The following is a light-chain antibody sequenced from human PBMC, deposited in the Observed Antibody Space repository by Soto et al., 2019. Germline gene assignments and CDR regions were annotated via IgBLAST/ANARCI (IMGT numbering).Light chain of an antibody. CDR3: QQSYSTTWT. Sequence: DIQMTQSPSTLAAFLGDRVTITCRASQGISTYLNWYQQKPGKAPKLLIYAASSLQSGVPSRFSGSGSETDFTLTISSLQSEDFATYSCQQSYSTTWTFGQGTKVDIK. CDR1: QGISTY. CDR2: AAS. J-gene: IGKJ1*01. V-gene: IGKV1-39*01.